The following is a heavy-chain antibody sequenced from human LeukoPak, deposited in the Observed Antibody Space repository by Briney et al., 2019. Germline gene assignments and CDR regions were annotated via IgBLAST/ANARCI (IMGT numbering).Heavy chain of an antibody. V-gene: IGHV4-39*01. Sequence: TSETLSLTCTVSGDSISSGDYYWGWIRQPPGKGLEWIGTIYYSGYTYYNPSLKSRVTISIDTSKNQFSLKLSSVTAADTAVYYCARHQWVPAFDIWGQGTMVTVSS. D-gene: IGHD1-26*01. CDR1: GDSISSGDYY. J-gene: IGHJ3*02. CDR2: IYYSGYT. CDR3: ARHQWVPAFDI.